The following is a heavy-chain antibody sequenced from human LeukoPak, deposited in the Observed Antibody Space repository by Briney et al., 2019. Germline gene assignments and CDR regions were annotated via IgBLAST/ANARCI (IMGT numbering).Heavy chain of an antibody. V-gene: IGHV4-59*01. J-gene: IGHJ4*02. CDR2: IYYSGST. CDR3: ARSFDGSSYYFYY. CDR1: GGSISSYY. D-gene: IGHD3-22*01. Sequence: SETLSLTCTVSGGSISSYYWSWIRQPPGKGLEWIGYIYYSGSTNYNPSLKSRVTISVDTSKNQFSLKPNSVTAADTAMYYCARSFDGSSYYFYYWGQGTLVTVSS.